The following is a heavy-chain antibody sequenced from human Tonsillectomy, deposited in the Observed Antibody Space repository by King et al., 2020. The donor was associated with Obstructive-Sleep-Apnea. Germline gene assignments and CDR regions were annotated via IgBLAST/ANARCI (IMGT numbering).Heavy chain of an antibody. Sequence: VQLVESGGGMVQPGGSLRLSCAASGFTLSSYGISWVRQAPGKGLEWGSAINTRGTTFYAGSVRGRFSISRDNSKYTVNLQVNSLRAEDTALYYCAKEGGGSGVYWVDSWGQGTLVTVSS. CDR2: INTRGTT. CDR3: AKEGGGSGVYWVDS. V-gene: IGHV3-23*04. CDR1: GFTLSSYG. D-gene: IGHD3-10*01. J-gene: IGHJ4*02.